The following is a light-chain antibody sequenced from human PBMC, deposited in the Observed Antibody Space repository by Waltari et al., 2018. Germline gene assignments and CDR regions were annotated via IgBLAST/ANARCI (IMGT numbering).Light chain of an antibody. CDR1: KLGDKY. V-gene: IGLV3-1*01. CDR3: QAWDNSTAV. J-gene: IGLJ2*01. Sequence: SYVVTQPPSVSVSPGQTASITCSGDKLGDKYACWYQQKPGQSPVLVIYQDRKRPSGIPERFSGSNSGNTATLTISGTQAMDDADYYCQAWDNSTAVFGGGTKLTVL. CDR2: QDR.